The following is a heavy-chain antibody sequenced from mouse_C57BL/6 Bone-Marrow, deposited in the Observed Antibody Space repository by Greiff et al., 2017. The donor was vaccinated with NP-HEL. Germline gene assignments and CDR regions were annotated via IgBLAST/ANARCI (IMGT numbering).Heavy chain of an antibody. Sequence: VQLKESGGGLVQPKGSLKLSCAASGFTFNTYAMHWVRQAPGKGLEWVARIRSKSSNYATYYADSVKDRFTISRDDSQSMLYLQMNNLKTEDTAMYYCVRERHLLWLPHWYFDVWGTGTTVTVSS. CDR2: IRSKSSNYAT. D-gene: IGHD2-2*01. J-gene: IGHJ1*03. CDR1: GFTFNTYA. CDR3: VRERHLLWLPHWYFDV. V-gene: IGHV10-3*01.